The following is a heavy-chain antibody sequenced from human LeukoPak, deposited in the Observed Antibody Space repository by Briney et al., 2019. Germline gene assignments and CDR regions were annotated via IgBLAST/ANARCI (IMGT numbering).Heavy chain of an antibody. CDR1: GGSISSYY. V-gene: IGHV4-59*01. J-gene: IGHJ5*02. Sequence: PSETLSLTCTVSGGSISSYYWSWIRQPPGKGLEWIGYIYYSGSTNYNPSLKSRVTISVDTSKNQFSLKLSSVTAADTAVYYCARVNYSDYEYWFDPWGQGTLVTVSS. CDR2: IYYSGST. CDR3: ARVNYSDYEYWFDP. D-gene: IGHD4-11*01.